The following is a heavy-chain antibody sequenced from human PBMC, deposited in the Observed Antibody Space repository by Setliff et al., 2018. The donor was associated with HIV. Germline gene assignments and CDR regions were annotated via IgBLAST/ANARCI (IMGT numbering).Heavy chain of an antibody. J-gene: IGHJ4*02. CDR2: IYHSGST. CDR3: ARNDDYGGKSHDC. V-gene: IGHV4-4*02. Sequence: SETLSLTCAVSGASINSNNWWSWVRQPPGKGLEWIGEIYHSGSTNYNPSLKSRVTISVDTSKSQFSLKLTSVTAADTAVYYCARNDDYGGKSHDCWGQGTLVTVSS. D-gene: IGHD4-17*01. CDR1: GASINSNNW.